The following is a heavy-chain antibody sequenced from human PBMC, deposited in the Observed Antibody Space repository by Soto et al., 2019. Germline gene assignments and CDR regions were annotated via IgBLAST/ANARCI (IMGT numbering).Heavy chain of an antibody. CDR1: GVTFSSYA. Sequence: EVQLLESGGGLVQPGGSLRLSCAASGVTFSSYAMSWVRQAPGKGLEWVSAISGSGGSTYYADSVKGRFTISRDNSKNTLYLQMNSLRAEDTAVYYCATDFITSPTTVTFAEYFQHWGQGTLVTVSS. V-gene: IGHV3-23*01. D-gene: IGHD4-17*01. J-gene: IGHJ1*01. CDR3: ATDFITSPTTVTFAEYFQH. CDR2: ISGSGGST.